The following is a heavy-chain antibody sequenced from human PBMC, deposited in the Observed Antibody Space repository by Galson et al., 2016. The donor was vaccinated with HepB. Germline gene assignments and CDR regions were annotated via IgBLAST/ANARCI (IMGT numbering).Heavy chain of an antibody. D-gene: IGHD3/OR15-3a*01. J-gene: IGHJ4*02. CDR1: GISVTTFEVG. Sequence: PALVKPTQTLTLTCSVSGISVTTFEVGVGWIRQSPGKAPEWLAIIYSDDEDRYSPSLKSRLTITRDTSKNQVVLTMINMDPEDTASYYCTHRGRTRYFDTWGQGTLVTVSS. CDR2: IYSDDED. V-gene: IGHV2-5*02. CDR3: THRGRTRYFDT.